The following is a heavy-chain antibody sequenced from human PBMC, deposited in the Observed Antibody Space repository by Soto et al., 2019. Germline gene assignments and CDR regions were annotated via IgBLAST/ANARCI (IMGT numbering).Heavy chain of an antibody. CDR2: ISGSGGST. J-gene: IGHJ6*03. V-gene: IGHV3-23*01. Sequence: PGVSPRLCCAASGFTFSSYAMSGVRQAPGKGLEWVSAISGSGGSTYYADSVKGRFTISRDNSKNTLYLQMNSLRAEDTAVYYCAKPYCTNGVCPYYYYYMDVWGKGTTVTVSS. CDR1: GFTFSSYA. CDR3: AKPYCTNGVCPYYYYYMDV. D-gene: IGHD2-8*01.